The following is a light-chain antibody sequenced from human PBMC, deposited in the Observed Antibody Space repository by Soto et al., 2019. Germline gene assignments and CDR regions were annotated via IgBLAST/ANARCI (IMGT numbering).Light chain of an antibody. CDR3: QQYNRYSRT. CDR2: KAS. CDR1: QSISSW. Sequence: DIPMTQSPSTLSASVGDRVTITCRASQSISSWLAWYQQKPGKAPKLLIYKASSLESGVPSRVSGSGSVTGFTLTVSSRQPDDFDTYELQQYNRYSRTFCQCDKGEIK. V-gene: IGKV1-5*03. J-gene: IGKJ1*01.